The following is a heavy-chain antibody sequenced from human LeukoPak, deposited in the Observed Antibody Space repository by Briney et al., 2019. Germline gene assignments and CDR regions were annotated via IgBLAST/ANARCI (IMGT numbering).Heavy chain of an antibody. D-gene: IGHD2-15*01. J-gene: IGHJ3*02. CDR1: GGSLRTYY. CDR3: ARDQSGGIYRYTFDI. Sequence: SETLSLTCTVSGGSLRTYYWTWIRQPPGKGLEWIGSLTYSGSTNYNPSLKSRVTISVDTSENQFSLRLTSVTAADTAVYYCARDQSGGIYRYTFDIWGQGTKVTVSS. CDR2: LTYSGST. V-gene: IGHV4-59*13.